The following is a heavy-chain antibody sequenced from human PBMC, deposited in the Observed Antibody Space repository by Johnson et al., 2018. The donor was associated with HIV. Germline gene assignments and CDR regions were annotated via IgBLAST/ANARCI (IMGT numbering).Heavy chain of an antibody. CDR1: GFTFSDYY. V-gene: IGHV3-23*01. CDR2: ISGSGDNT. D-gene: IGHD3-22*01. CDR3: ARDSKARFPTITMIDAFDI. J-gene: IGHJ3*02. Sequence: SGFTFSDYYMSWIRQAPGKGLEWVSTISGSGDNTYYADSVRGRFAISRDNSKNTLYLQMNSLRAEDTAVYYCARDSKARFPTITMIDAFDIWGQGTMVTVSS.